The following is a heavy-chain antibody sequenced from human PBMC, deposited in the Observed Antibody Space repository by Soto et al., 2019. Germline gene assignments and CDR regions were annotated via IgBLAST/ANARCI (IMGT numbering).Heavy chain of an antibody. Sequence: SVKVSCKAAGGTFSSYAISWVRQAPVQGLEWMGGIIPIFGTANYAQKFQGRVTITADESTSTAYMELSSLRSEDTAVYYCARDCSSTSCYTDYYYYGMDVWGQGTTVTVSS. CDR1: GGTFSSYA. J-gene: IGHJ6*02. CDR3: ARDCSSTSCYTDYYYYGMDV. D-gene: IGHD2-2*02. V-gene: IGHV1-69*01. CDR2: IIPIFGTA.